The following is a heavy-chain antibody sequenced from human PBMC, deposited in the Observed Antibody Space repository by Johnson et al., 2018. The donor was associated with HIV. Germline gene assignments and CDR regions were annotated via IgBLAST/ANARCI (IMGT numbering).Heavy chain of an antibody. D-gene: IGHD3-10*01. V-gene: IGHV3-20*04. J-gene: IGHJ1*01. Sequence: MQLVESGGGVERPGESLRISCVGSGFMFDDYAMSWVRHVPGKGLACVSGIDWTGANAGYADSVKGRFTIFRDNAKNSLYIQMSGLREEDTALYYCARHAGGDVTYGLFQHWGRGTLGTVSS. CDR1: GFMFDDYA. CDR3: ARHAGGDVTYGLFQH. CDR2: IDWTGANA.